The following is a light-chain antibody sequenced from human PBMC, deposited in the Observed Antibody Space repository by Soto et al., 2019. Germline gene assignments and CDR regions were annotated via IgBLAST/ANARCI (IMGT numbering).Light chain of an antibody. CDR1: QSVLYSSNNKNY. Sequence: DIVMTQSPDSLAVSLGERATINCKSSQSVLYSSNNKNYLAWYKQKPGQPPTLLIYWASTRESGVPDRFSGSGSGTDFTLTISSLQAEDGAVYYCQQYYSTPLTFGGGTKVEIK. CDR3: QQYYSTPLT. J-gene: IGKJ4*01. V-gene: IGKV4-1*01. CDR2: WAS.